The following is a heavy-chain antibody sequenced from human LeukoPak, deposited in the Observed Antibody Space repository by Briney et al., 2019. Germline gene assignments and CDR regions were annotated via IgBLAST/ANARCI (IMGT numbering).Heavy chain of an antibody. CDR3: ARDRLLEDRDYHYYYYMDV. Sequence: GGSLRLSCAASGFTFDDYGMSWVRQAPGKGLEWVSGINWNGGSTGYADSVKGRFTISRDNAKNSLSLQMNSLRAEDTAVYYCARDRLLEDRDYHYYYYMDVWGIGTTVTVSS. V-gene: IGHV3-20*04. CDR2: INWNGGST. J-gene: IGHJ6*03. D-gene: IGHD1-1*01. CDR1: GFTFDDYG.